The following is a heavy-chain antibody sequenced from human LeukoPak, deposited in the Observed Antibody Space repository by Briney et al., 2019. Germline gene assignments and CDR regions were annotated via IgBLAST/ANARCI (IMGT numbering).Heavy chain of an antibody. J-gene: IGHJ4*02. Sequence: GGSLRLSCAASGFTVSSNYMSWVRQGPGKGLEWVSTIYSGGSTYYADSVKGRFTISRDNSKNTLYLQMNSLRAEDTAVYYCAKDGGATSPLGDYWGQGTLVTVSS. D-gene: IGHD1-26*01. V-gene: IGHV3-53*05. CDR2: IYSGGST. CDR1: GFTVSSNY. CDR3: AKDGGATSPLGDY.